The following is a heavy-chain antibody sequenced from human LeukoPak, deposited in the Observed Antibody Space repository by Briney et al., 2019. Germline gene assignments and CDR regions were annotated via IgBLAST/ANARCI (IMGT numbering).Heavy chain of an antibody. CDR3: ARDCSSTSCYHDAFDI. D-gene: IGHD2-2*01. J-gene: IGHJ3*02. CDR2: IYTSGST. CDR1: GGSISSYY. Sequence: SETLSLTCTVSGGSISSYYWSWIRQPAGKGLEWLGRIYTSGSTNYNPSLKSRVTMSVDTSKNQFSLKLSSVTAADTAVYYCARDCSSTSCYHDAFDIWGQGTMVTVSS. V-gene: IGHV4-4*07.